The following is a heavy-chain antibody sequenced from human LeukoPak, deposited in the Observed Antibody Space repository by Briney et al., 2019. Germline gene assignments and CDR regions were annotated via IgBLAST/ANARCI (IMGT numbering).Heavy chain of an antibody. CDR1: GGTFSSYA. CDR3: ARGYRYSTPTFDY. V-gene: IGHV1-69*04. J-gene: IGHJ4*02. D-gene: IGHD2-15*01. Sequence: SVKVSCKASGGTFSSYAISWVRQAPGQGLEWMGRIIPILGIANYAQKFQGRVTITADKSTSTAYMELSSLRSEDTAVYYCARGYRYSTPTFDYWGQGTLVTVSS. CDR2: IIPILGIA.